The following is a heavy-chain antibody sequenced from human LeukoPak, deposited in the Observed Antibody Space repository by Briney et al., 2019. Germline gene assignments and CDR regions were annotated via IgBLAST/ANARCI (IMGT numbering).Heavy chain of an antibody. J-gene: IGHJ5*02. CDR1: AFSFDEFA. CDR3: AKDIIASHYGDSGGFLAPGS. CDR2: ICGDCRTT. D-gene: IGHD3-22*01. Sequence: GGSLRLSCTASAFSFDEFAMHWVRQAPGGRVEGVSLICGDCRTTYYADSVEGRFTMARDNRKNNMNLQMNSLRTDDSALYFWAKDIIASHYGDSGGFLAPGSWGQGTLVTVST. V-gene: IGHV3-43*02.